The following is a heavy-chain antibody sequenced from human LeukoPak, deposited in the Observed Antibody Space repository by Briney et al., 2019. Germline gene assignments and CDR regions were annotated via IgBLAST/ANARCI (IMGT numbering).Heavy chain of an antibody. J-gene: IGHJ6*02. D-gene: IGHD4-17*01. CDR1: GGSISSYY. Sequence: SETLSLTCTVSGGSISSYYWSWIRQPPGKGLEWIGYIYYSGSTNYNPSLKSRVTISEDTSKNQFSLKLSSVTAADTAVYYCARVYGDPTYYYYYGMDVWGQGTTVTVSS. CDR2: IYYSGST. V-gene: IGHV4-59*01. CDR3: ARVYGDPTYYYYYGMDV.